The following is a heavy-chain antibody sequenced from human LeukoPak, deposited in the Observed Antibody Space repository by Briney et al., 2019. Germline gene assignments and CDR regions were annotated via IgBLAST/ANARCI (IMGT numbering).Heavy chain of an antibody. J-gene: IGHJ4*02. V-gene: IGHV3-23*01. Sequence: GGSLRLSCAASGFAFSSYAMSWVRQAPGKGLEWVSAISGSGGSTYYADSVKGRFTISRDNSKNTLYLQMNSLRAEDTAVYYCAKDGRTTVAKGGDYWGQGTLVTVSS. CDR1: GFAFSSYA. D-gene: IGHD4-23*01. CDR3: AKDGRTTVAKGGDY. CDR2: ISGSGGST.